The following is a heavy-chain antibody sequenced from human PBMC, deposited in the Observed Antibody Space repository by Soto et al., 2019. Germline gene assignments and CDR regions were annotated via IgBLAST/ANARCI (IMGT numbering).Heavy chain of an antibody. Sequence: PSETLSLTCTVSGGSISSGGYYWSWIRQHPGKGLEWIGYIYYSGSTYYNPSLKSRVTISVDTSKNQFSLKLSSVTAADTAVYYCARDISAGLSYYYGMDVWGQGTTVTVSS. V-gene: IGHV4-31*03. CDR2: IYYSGST. CDR3: ARDISAGLSYYYGMDV. J-gene: IGHJ6*02. CDR1: GGSISSGGYY.